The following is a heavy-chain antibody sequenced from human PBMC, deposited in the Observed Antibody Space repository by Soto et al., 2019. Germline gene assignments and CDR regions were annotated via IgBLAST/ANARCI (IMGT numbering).Heavy chain of an antibody. CDR1: GGTFSSYA. J-gene: IGHJ6*02. CDR2: IIPIFGTA. D-gene: IGHD2-2*01. Sequence: SVKVSCKASGGTFSSYAISWVRQAPGQGLEWMGGIIPIFGTANYAQKFQGRVTITADESTSTAYMELSSLRSEDTAVYYCATSFLYCSSTSCYVAAAHYYYGMDVLGQGTTVTVS. CDR3: ATSFLYCSSTSCYVAAAHYYYGMDV. V-gene: IGHV1-69*13.